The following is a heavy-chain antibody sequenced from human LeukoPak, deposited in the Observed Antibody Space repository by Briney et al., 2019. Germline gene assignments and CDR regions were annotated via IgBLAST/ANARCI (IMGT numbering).Heavy chain of an antibody. V-gene: IGHV4-59*01. CDR1: GDSISNYY. D-gene: IGHD6-19*01. J-gene: IGHJ4*02. CDR2: MYNRGST. Sequence: SETLSLTCTVSGDSISNYYWSWIRQSPGKKLEWIGYMYNRGSTIYNPSLKSRVTISTDTTKNQFSLRLTSVTAADTAVYYCARAEKAVTGTLDYRGQGTLITVSS. CDR3: ARAEKAVTGTLDY.